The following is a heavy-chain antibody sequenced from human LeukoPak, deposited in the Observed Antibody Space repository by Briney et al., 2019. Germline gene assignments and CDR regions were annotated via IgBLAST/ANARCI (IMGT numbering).Heavy chain of an antibody. J-gene: IGHJ4*02. CDR1: GGSFTDYF. Sequence: PSETLSLTCAVYGGSFTDYFWNWIRQSPGKGLEWIGEINYRGRTYYKPSLKSRVTVSVDTSRNQFSLKLRSVTAADTAIYWCAGDLRYNDCRPAAGEDYWGQGTVVTVSS. CDR2: INYRGRT. D-gene: IGHD3-16*01. V-gene: IGHV4-34*01. CDR3: AGDLRYNDCRPAAGEDY.